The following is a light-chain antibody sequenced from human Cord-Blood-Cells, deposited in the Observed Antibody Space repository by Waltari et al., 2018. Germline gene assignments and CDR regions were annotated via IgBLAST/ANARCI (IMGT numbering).Light chain of an antibody. Sequence: QSALTQPPSASGSPGQSVTISCTGTSSDVGGYNYASWYQQHPGKAPKLMIYEVSKRPSGVPDRFSGSKSGNTASLTVSGLQAEDEADYYCSSYAGSNVAFGTGTKVTVL. CDR3: SSYAGSNVA. CDR1: SSDVGGYNY. V-gene: IGLV2-8*01. J-gene: IGLJ1*01. CDR2: EVS.